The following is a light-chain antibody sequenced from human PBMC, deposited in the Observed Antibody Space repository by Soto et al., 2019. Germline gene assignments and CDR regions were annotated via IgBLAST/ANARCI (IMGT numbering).Light chain of an antibody. Sequence: QSVLTQPPSASGTPGQRVTISCSGSSSNIGSNYVYWYQQFPGTAPKLLIYRNNQRPSGVPDRFSGSKSATSASLAISGLRSEDEAEYYCATWDDSLNGPWVFGGGTKLTVL. CDR3: ATWDDSLNGPWV. J-gene: IGLJ3*02. CDR2: RNN. V-gene: IGLV1-47*01. CDR1: SSNIGSNY.